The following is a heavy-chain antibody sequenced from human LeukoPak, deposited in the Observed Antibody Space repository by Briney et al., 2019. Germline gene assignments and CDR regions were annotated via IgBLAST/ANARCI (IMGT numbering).Heavy chain of an antibody. V-gene: IGHV3-53*01. CDR1: GFTVSSNY. Sequence: GGSLRLSCAASGFTVSSNYMSWVRQAPGKGLEWVSVIYSGGSTYYADSVKGRFTISRDNSKNTLYLQMNSLRAEDTAVYYCAREAVSKGLYLDAFDIWAKGQWSPSLQ. D-gene: IGHD2-2*02. J-gene: IGHJ3*02. CDR3: AREAVSKGLYLDAFDI. CDR2: IYSGGST.